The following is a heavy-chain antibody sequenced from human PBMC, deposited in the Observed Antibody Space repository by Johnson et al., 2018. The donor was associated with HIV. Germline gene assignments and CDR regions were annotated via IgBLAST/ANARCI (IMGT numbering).Heavy chain of an antibody. CDR3: AREGGAVEMATRIIGGAFDI. CDR2: INSDGSTT. D-gene: IGHD5-24*01. J-gene: IGHJ3*02. V-gene: IGHV3-74*01. Sequence: VQLVESGGGVVQPGRSLRLSCVDSGFTFNNYWMHWVRQAPGKGPVWVSRINSDGSTTDYADSVKGRFTISRDNAKNTLYLQMNSLRAEDTAVYYCAREGGAVEMATRIIGGAFDIWGQGTMVTVSS. CDR1: GFTFNNYW.